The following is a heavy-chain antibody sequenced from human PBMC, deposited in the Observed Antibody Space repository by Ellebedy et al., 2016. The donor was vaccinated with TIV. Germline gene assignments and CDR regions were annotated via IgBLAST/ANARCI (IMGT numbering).Heavy chain of an antibody. CDR3: AKVAVGFYMGPDCFDY. V-gene: IGHV3-30*18. Sequence: GESLKISCEASGFTFRSYGMHWVRQAPGKGLAWVAAISHDGMTKYYADSVKDRFTVSRDNSKNTLYLQVNSLRAEDTAVFYCAKVAVGFYMGPDCFDYWGQGTPVTVSS. CDR1: GFTFRSYG. J-gene: IGHJ4*02. D-gene: IGHD3-3*01. CDR2: ISHDGMTK.